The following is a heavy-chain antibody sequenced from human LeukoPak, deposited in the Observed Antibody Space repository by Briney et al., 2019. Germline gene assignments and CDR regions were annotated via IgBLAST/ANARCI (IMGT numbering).Heavy chain of an antibody. V-gene: IGHV3-15*01. CDR3: TTEWLTSNTWENY. CDR2: IKSKTAGGTT. Sequence: GGSLRLSRVASGFTFSNAWMSWVRQAPGKGLEWVCRIKSKTAGGTTEYAAPVKGRFIISRDDSKNTLYLQMNSLKSEDTAVYYCTTEWLTSNTWENYWGQGTLVTVSS. J-gene: IGHJ4*02. D-gene: IGHD3-10*01. CDR1: GFTFSNAW.